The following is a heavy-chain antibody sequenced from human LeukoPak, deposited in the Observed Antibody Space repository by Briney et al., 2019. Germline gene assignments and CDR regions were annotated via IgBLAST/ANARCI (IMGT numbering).Heavy chain of an antibody. V-gene: IGHV3-48*03. Sequence: PGGSLRLSCAASGFTFCSYEMNWVRRAPGKGLEWVSYISSSGSTIYYADSVKGRFTISRDNAKNSLYLQMNSLRAEDTAVYYCAELGITRIGGVWGKGTTVTIPS. D-gene: IGHD3-10*02. CDR3: AELGITRIGGV. CDR1: GFTFCSYE. J-gene: IGHJ6*04. CDR2: ISSSGSTI.